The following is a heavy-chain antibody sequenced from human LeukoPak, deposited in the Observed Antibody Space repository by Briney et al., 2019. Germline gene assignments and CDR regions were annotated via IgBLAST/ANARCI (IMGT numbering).Heavy chain of an antibody. V-gene: IGHV1-46*01. CDR1: GYTFTSYY. Sequence: RASVKVSCKASGYTFTSYYMHWVRQAPGQGLEWMGIINPSGGSTSYAQKFQDRITMTRDTSTSTVYMELSSLRSEDTAVYYCARDKQWLVTDYWGQGTLVTVSS. CDR3: ARDKQWLVTDY. J-gene: IGHJ4*02. D-gene: IGHD6-19*01. CDR2: INPSGGST.